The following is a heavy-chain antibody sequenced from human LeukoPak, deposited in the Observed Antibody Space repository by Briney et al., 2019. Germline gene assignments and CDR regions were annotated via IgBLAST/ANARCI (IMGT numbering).Heavy chain of an antibody. CDR3: ARDSVWGRSSSWYHGLDY. Sequence: SVKVSCKASGGTFSSYAISWVRQAPGQGLEWMGGIIPIFGTANYAQKFQGRVTITADKSTSTAYMELSSLRSEDTAVYYCARDSVWGRSSSWYHGLDYWGQGTLVTVSS. V-gene: IGHV1-69*06. CDR1: GGTFSSYA. J-gene: IGHJ4*02. CDR2: IIPIFGTA. D-gene: IGHD6-13*01.